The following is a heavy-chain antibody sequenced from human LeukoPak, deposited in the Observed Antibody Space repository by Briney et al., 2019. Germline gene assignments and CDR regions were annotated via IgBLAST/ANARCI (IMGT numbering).Heavy chain of an antibody. CDR3: AGGSYSYAFDI. Sequence: GGSLRLSCAASGFTFSSYAMSWVRQAPGKGLEWVSAISGSGGSTYYADSVKGRFTISRDNAKNSLYLQMNSLRAEDTAVYYCAGGSYSYAFDIWGQGTMVTVSS. J-gene: IGHJ3*02. D-gene: IGHD5-18*01. V-gene: IGHV3-23*01. CDR2: ISGSGGST. CDR1: GFTFSSYA.